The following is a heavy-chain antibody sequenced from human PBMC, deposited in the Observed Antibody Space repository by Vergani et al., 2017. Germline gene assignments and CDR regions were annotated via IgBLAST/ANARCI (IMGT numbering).Heavy chain of an antibody. J-gene: IGHJ4*02. CDR2: IWYDGSNK. V-gene: IGHV3-33*08. D-gene: IGHD5-18*01. CDR3: ASLDGNSYGFDY. CDR1: GFTFSSYA. Sequence: VQLLESGGGLVQPGGSLRLSCAASGFTFSSYAMSWVRQAPGKGLEWVAVIWYDGSNKYYADSVKGRFTISRDNSKNTLYLQMNSLRAEDTAVYYCASLDGNSYGFDYWGQGTLVTVSS.